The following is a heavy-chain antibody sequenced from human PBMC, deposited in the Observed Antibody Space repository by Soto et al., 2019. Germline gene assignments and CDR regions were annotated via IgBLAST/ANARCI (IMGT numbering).Heavy chain of an antibody. CDR1: GYTFTGYY. Sequence: ASVKVSCKASGYTFTGYYMHWVRQAPGQGLEWMGWINPNSGGTNYAQKFQGRVTMTRDTSISTAYMELSRLRSDDTAVYYCARGDGSGWYFGYPGNWFDPWGQGTLVTVSS. D-gene: IGHD6-19*01. J-gene: IGHJ5*02. V-gene: IGHV1-2*02. CDR3: ARGDGSGWYFGYPGNWFDP. CDR2: INPNSGGT.